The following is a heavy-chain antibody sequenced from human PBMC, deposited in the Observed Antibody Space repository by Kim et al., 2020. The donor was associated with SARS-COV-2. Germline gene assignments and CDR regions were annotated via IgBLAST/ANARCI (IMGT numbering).Heavy chain of an antibody. D-gene: IGHD3-9*01. CDR2: IYYSGST. J-gene: IGHJ5*02. CDR1: GGSISSYY. V-gene: IGHV4-59*01. CDR3: ARDYDILTGSGWFDP. Sequence: SETLSLTCTVSGGSISSYYWSWIRQPPGKGLEWIGYIYYSGSTNYNPSLKSRVTISVDTSKNQFSLKLSSVTAADTAVYYCARDYDILTGSGWFDPWGQG.